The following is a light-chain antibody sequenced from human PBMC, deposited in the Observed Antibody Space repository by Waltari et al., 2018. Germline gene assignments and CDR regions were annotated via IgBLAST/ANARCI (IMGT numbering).Light chain of an antibody. CDR1: SSNIGAAYA. CDR3: QSYGSDWV. Sequence: QSVLTQPPPVSAAPGQRVTISCTGSSSNIGAAYALHWYQQLPGTAPKHPIYGNNNRPSGFPDRFSGSKSGTSASLAITGLQAEDEADYYCQSYGSDWVFGGGTKLTVL. J-gene: IGLJ3*02. CDR2: GNN. V-gene: IGLV1-40*01.